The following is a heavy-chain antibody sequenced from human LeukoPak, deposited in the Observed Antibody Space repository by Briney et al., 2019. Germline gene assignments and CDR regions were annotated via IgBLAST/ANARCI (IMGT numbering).Heavy chain of an antibody. CDR1: GFTFDDYA. CDR2: INWNSGSI. CDR3: ANGVGSGTSYSYGMDV. J-gene: IGHJ6*02. D-gene: IGHD3-10*01. V-gene: IGHV3-9*01. Sequence: GGSLRLSCIASGFTFDDYAMHWLRQVPGKGLEWISGINWNSGSIGYADSVKGRFTISRDNAKNSLYLQMNSLRPEDTAVYYCANGVGSGTSYSYGMDVWGQGTAVTVSS.